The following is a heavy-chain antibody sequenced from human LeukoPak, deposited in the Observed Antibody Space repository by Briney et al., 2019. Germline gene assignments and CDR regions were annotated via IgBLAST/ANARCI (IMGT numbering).Heavy chain of an antibody. CDR2: IWSDESHK. V-gene: IGHV3-33*06. D-gene: IGHD3-16*02. CDR3: AKDYRLRLGELSYLEY. Sequence: PGRSLRLSCEASGSAFSSSGMHWVRQAPGKGLEWVAVIWSDESHKYYADSVKGRFTISRDNSKNTLYLQMNSLRAEDTAVYYCAKDYRLRLGELSYLEYWGQGTLVTVSS. J-gene: IGHJ4*02. CDR1: GSAFSSSG.